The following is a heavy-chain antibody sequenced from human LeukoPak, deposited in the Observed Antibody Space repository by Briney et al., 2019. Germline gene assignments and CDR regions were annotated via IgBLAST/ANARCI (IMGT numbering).Heavy chain of an antibody. CDR3: ARSYSGGWYDGCDY. J-gene: IGHJ4*02. CDR2: ISSSGSTI. V-gene: IGHV3-48*03. Sequence: PGGSLRLSCAASGFTFSSYEMNWVRQAPGKGLEWVSYISSSGSTIYYADSVKGRFTISRDNSKNTLYLQMNSLRAEDTAVYYCARSYSGGWYDGCDYWGQGTLVTVSS. CDR1: GFTFSSYE. D-gene: IGHD6-19*01.